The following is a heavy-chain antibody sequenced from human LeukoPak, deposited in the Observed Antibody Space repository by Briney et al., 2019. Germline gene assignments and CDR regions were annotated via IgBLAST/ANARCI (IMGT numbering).Heavy chain of an antibody. Sequence: GGSLRLSCAASGFTFSNAWMSWVRQAPGKGLEWVGRIKSKTDGGTTDYAAPVKGRFTISRDDSKNTLYLQMNSLKTEDTAVYYCTTSTYYDSSGPDYWGQGTLVTVSS. CDR3: TTSTYYDSSGPDY. CDR2: IKSKTDGGTT. V-gene: IGHV3-15*01. D-gene: IGHD3-22*01. CDR1: GFTFSNAW. J-gene: IGHJ4*02.